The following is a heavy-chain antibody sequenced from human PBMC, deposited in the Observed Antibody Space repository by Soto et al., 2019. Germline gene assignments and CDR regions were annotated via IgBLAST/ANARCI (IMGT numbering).Heavy chain of an antibody. CDR2: ISAYNGNT. CDR1: GYTFTSYG. Sequence: PSVKVSCKASGYTFTSYGISWVRQAPGQGLEWMGWISAYNGNTNYAQKLQGRVTMTTDTSTSTAYMELRSLRSDDTAVYYCARDMIVVVKGDLFDYWGQGTLVTVSS. J-gene: IGHJ4*02. D-gene: IGHD3-22*01. V-gene: IGHV1-18*01. CDR3: ARDMIVVVKGDLFDY.